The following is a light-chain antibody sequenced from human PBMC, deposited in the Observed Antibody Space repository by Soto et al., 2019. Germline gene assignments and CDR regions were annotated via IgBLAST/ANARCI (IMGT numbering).Light chain of an antibody. CDR1: QSVGSKY. V-gene: IGKV3-20*01. CDR2: GAS. J-gene: IGKJ3*01. Sequence: EIVLTQSPGTLSLSPGERATLYCRASQSVGSKYLAWYQQKPGQAPRVLIYGASSRATGIPDRFSGSGSGADFTLTISRLEPEDFAVYYCQQYTTSPFTFGPGTKVDIK. CDR3: QQYTTSPFT.